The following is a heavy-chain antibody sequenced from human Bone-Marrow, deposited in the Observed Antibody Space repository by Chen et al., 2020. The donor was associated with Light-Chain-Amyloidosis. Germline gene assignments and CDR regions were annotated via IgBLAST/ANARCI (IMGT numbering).Heavy chain of an antibody. CDR3: ARAVNVLMVYDY. D-gene: IGHD2-8*01. CDR2: ISSSSSYT. V-gene: IGHV3-11*06. J-gene: IGHJ4*02. CDR1: GFTFSDYY. Sequence: QVQLVESGGGLVKPGGSLRLSCAASGFTFSDYYMSWIRQAPGKGLEWVSYISSSSSYTNYADSVKGRFTISRDNAKNSLYLQMNSLRAEDTAVYYCARAVNVLMVYDYWGQGTLVTVSS.